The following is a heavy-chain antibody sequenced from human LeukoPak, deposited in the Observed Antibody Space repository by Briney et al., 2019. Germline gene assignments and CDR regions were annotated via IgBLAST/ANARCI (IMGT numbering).Heavy chain of an antibody. CDR1: GFTFSSYA. V-gene: IGHV3-23*01. D-gene: IGHD5-12*01. CDR3: AKDQTTIRYSALDY. Sequence: GGSLRLSCAASGFTFSSYAVSWVRQAPGKGLEWVSAISGSGGGTYYADSVKGRFTISRDNSKNTLYLQMNSLRAEDTAVYYCAKDQTTIRYSALDYWGQGTLVTVSS. CDR2: ISGSGGGT. J-gene: IGHJ4*02.